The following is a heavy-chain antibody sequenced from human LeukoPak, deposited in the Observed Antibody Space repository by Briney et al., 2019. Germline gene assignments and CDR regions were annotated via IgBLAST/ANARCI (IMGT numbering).Heavy chain of an antibody. CDR3: AREDYCSGGSCQLDY. CDR2: IKQDGSEK. V-gene: IGHV3-7*01. CDR1: GFTFTTYW. D-gene: IGHD2-15*01. J-gene: IGHJ4*02. Sequence: GSLRLSCAASGFTFTTYWMSWVRQAPGKGLEWVANIKQDGSEKYYVDSVKGRFTISRDNAKNSLFLQMNSLRAEDTAVYYCAREDYCSGGSCQLDYWGQGTLVTVSS.